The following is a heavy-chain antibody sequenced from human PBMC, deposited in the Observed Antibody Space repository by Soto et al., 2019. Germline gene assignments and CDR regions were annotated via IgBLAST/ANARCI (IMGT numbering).Heavy chain of an antibody. V-gene: IGHV3-48*04. Sequence: GGSLRLSCAASGFTFSSDSMNWVRQAPGKGLEWVSYISSSSTIYYADSVKGRFTISRDNAKNSLYLQMNSLRAEDTAVYYCAARILLSYSNYDYWGQGTLVTVSA. CDR3: AARILLSYSNYDY. CDR1: GFTFSSDS. J-gene: IGHJ4*02. D-gene: IGHD4-4*01. CDR2: ISSSSTI.